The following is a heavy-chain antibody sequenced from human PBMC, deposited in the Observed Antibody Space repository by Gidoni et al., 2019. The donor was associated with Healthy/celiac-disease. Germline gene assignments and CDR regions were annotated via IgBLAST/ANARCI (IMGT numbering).Heavy chain of an antibody. CDR3: ARGYPYVIRGELSPYYYGMDV. J-gene: IGHJ6*02. D-gene: IGHD3-16*02. V-gene: IGHV4-34*01. Sequence: DGLEWIGEINHSGSTNYNPSLKSRVTISVDTSKNQFSLKLSSVTAADTAVYYCARGYPYVIRGELSPYYYGMDVWGQGTTVTVSS. CDR2: INHSGST.